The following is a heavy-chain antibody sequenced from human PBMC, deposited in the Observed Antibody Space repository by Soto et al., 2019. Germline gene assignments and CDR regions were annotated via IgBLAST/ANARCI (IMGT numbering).Heavy chain of an antibody. J-gene: IGHJ6*02. Sequence: TSETLSLTCAVYGGSFSGYYWSWIRQPPGKGLKWIGEINHSGSTNYNPSLKSRVTISVDTSKNQFSLKLSSVTAADTAVYYCARGGVTMVRGAITNHYYYYYGMDVWGQGTPVTVSS. CDR1: GGSFSGYY. CDR2: INHSGST. V-gene: IGHV4-34*01. CDR3: ARGGVTMVRGAITNHYYYYYGMDV. D-gene: IGHD3-10*01.